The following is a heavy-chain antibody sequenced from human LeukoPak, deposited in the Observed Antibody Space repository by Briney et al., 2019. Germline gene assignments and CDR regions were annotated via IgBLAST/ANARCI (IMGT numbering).Heavy chain of an antibody. CDR3: VLAMGQYFDY. Sequence: ASVKVSCKASGYTFTDHCIHWVRQAPGQGLEWMGWTNPYSGGTNYAQKFQGRVTMSRDTSITTAYMELRRLMSDDSAVYYCVLAMGQYFDYWGQGTLVTVSS. V-gene: IGHV1-2*02. D-gene: IGHD1-26*01. CDR2: TNPYSGGT. J-gene: IGHJ4*02. CDR1: GYTFTDHC.